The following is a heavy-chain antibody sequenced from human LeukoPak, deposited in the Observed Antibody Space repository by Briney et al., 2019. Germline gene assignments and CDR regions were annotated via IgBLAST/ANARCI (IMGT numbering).Heavy chain of an antibody. CDR2: ISSSSTYI. V-gene: IGHV3-21*01. CDR1: GFTFSSYG. D-gene: IGHD1-26*01. CDR3: ARDEGGSYPGGLFGY. Sequence: PGGSLRLSCAASGFTFSSYGMNGVRQAPGKGLEWVSSISSSSTYIYYADSVKGRFTISRDNAKNSLYLQMNSLRAEDTSMYYCARDEGGSYPGGLFGYWGQGALVTVSS. J-gene: IGHJ4*02.